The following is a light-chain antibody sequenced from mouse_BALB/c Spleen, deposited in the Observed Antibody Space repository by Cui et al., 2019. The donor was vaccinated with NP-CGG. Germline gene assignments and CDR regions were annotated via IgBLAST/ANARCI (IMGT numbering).Light chain of an antibody. CDR3: ALWYSNHWV. CDR2: GTN. V-gene: IGLV1*01. Sequence: VVTLESPLTTSPGETVTLTCRSSTGAVTTSNYANWVQEKPDHLFTGLIGGTNNRAPGVPARFSGSLIGDKAALTITGAQTEDEAIYFCALWYSNHWVFGGGTKLTVL. J-gene: IGLJ1*01. CDR1: TGAVTTSNY.